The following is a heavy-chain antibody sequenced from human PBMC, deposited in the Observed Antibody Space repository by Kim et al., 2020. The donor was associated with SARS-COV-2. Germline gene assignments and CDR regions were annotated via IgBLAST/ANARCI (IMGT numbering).Heavy chain of an antibody. CDR3: ARSRPTDYYYTYGMDV. D-gene: IGHD1-1*01. V-gene: IGHV4-39*07. J-gene: IGHJ6*02. Sequence: SETLSLTCTVSGGSISSSGFYWVWIRQPPGKGLEWIGSIYYSGTTYYNPSLKSRVTMSVDTSQTQFSLRLNSVSAADTAVYYCARSRPTDYYYTYGMDVWGQGTTVTVSS. CDR2: IYYSGTT. CDR1: GGSISSSGFY.